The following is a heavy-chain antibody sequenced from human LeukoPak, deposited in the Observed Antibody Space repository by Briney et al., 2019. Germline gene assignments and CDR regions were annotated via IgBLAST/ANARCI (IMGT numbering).Heavy chain of an antibody. CDR3: ARDGWGGAFDI. CDR2: IKQDGNQK. V-gene: IGHV3-7*01. J-gene: IGHJ3*02. D-gene: IGHD3-10*01. Sequence: QSGGSLRLSCAASGFTFSTYWMSWVRQAPGKGLEWVANIKQDGNQKYYVDSVKGRFTISRDNAKNSLYLQMNSLRAEDTAVYYCARDGWGGAFDIWGQGTMVTVSS. CDR1: GFTFSTYW.